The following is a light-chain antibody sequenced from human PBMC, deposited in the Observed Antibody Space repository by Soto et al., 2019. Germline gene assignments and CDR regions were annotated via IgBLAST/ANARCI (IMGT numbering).Light chain of an antibody. CDR3: QQGYSIHEMT. Sequence: DIQMTQSPSSLSASVGDRVTISCRASQTISTYLHWYQHKPGRAPRLLISDVSTLQSGVPGRFRGSGSETEFSLTITYLQPEDFATYYCQQGYSIHEMTFGGWTKVELK. V-gene: IGKV1-39*01. CDR2: DVS. CDR1: QTISTY. J-gene: IGKJ4*01.